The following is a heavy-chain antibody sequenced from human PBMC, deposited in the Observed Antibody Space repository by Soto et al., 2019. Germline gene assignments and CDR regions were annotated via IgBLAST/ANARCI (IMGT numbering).Heavy chain of an antibody. Sequence: GGSLRLSCAASGFTFSTYGMHWVRQAPGKGLEWVAAMSYDGTKTYYVDSVKGRFSISRDNSRDTLFLQLNSLRHEDTAVYYCAKEYGSTWIDHWGQGTLVTVSS. V-gene: IGHV3-30*18. CDR3: AKEYGSTWIDH. D-gene: IGHD6-13*01. J-gene: IGHJ4*02. CDR2: MSYDGTKT. CDR1: GFTFSTYG.